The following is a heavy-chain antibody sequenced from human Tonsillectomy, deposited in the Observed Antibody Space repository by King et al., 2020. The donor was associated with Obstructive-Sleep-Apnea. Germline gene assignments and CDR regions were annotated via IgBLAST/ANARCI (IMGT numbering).Heavy chain of an antibody. J-gene: IGHJ5*02. CDR2: IIPILGVS. CDR3: ARGGYYDSSGAYNWFDP. Sequence: QLVQSGAEVKKPGSSVKVSCKASGGAFSTYAITWVRQAPGQGLEWMGGIIPILGVSNYAQKFQGRVTITADKPTSTAYMELSSLRSEDTAVYYCARGGYYDSSGAYNWFDPWGQGTLVTVSS. V-gene: IGHV1-69*09. D-gene: IGHD3-22*01. CDR1: GGAFSTYA.